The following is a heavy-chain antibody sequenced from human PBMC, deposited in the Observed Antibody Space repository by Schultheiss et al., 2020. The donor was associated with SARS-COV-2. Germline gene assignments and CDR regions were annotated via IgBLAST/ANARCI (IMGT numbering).Heavy chain of an antibody. J-gene: IGHJ4*02. V-gene: IGHV3-73*01. CDR2: IRSKANSYAT. Sequence: GGSLRLSCAASGFTFSGSAMHWVRQASGKGLEWVGRIRSKANSYATAYAASVKGRFTISRDDSKNTAYLQMNSLRAEDTAVYYCAKRGKAAHCSSTSCYTGNDFDYWGQGTLVTVSS. CDR1: GFTFSGSA. D-gene: IGHD2-2*02. CDR3: AKRGKAAHCSSTSCYTGNDFDY.